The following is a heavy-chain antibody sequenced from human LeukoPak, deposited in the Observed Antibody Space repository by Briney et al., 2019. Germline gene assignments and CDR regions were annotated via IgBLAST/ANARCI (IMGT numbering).Heavy chain of an antibody. CDR2: IIPIFGTA. J-gene: IGHJ5*02. CDR1: GGTFSSYA. CDR3: ARDGRGAGGLQGFDP. V-gene: IGHV1-69*13. D-gene: IGHD3-10*01. Sequence: SVKVSCKASGGTFSSYAIGWVRQAPGQGLEWMGGIIPIFGTANYAQKFQGRVTITADESTSTAYMELSSLRSEDTAVYYCARDGRGAGGLQGFDPWGQGTLVTVSS.